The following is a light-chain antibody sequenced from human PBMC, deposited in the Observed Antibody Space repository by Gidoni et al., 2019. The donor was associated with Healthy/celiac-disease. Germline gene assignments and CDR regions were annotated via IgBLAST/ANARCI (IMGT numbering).Light chain of an antibody. CDR1: QWGDKY. Sequence: SYELTQPPSVSVSPGQTASITCSGDQWGDKYACWYQQKPGQSPVLVIYQDSKRHSGLPERFSGSNSGNTATLTISGTQAMDEDDYYCQAWDSSTVVFGGGTKLTVL. V-gene: IGLV3-1*01. CDR2: QDS. CDR3: QAWDSSTVV. J-gene: IGLJ2*01.